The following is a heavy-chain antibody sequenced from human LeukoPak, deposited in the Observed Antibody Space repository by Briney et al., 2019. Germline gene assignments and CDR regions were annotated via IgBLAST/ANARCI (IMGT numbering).Heavy chain of an antibody. CDR1: GFTFDDYG. D-gene: IGHD3-22*01. V-gene: IGHV3-20*04. CDR2: INWNGGST. J-gene: IGHJ4*02. Sequence: GGSLRLSCAASGFTFDDYGMSWVRQAPGKGLEWVSGINWNGGSTGYADSVKGRFTISRDNAKNSLYLQMNSLRAEDTALYYCARGHSSGPSDYFDYWGQGTLVTVSS. CDR3: ARGHSSGPSDYFDY.